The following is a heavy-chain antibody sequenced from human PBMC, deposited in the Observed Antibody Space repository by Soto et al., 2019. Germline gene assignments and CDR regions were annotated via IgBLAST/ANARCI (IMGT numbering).Heavy chain of an antibody. V-gene: IGHV4-30-2*01. D-gene: IGHD1-26*01. Sequence: TLSLTCAVSGGSISSGGYSWSWIRQPPGKGLEWIGEIYHSGSTNYNPSLQSRVTVSIDKSKNQFSLSLSSVTAADTAIYYCASHLGATRGPFDFWGKGILDTVPS. CDR3: ASHLGATRGPFDF. J-gene: IGHJ4*02. CDR2: IYHSGST. CDR1: GGSISSGGYS.